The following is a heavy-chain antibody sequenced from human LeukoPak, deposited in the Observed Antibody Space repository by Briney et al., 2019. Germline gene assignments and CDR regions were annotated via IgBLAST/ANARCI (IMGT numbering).Heavy chain of an antibody. CDR3: AKATVTTEEFDY. CDR2: INPNSGGT. Sequence: ASVTVSFTASGYTFTVYYMHWVRQAPGQGLEWVGWINPNSGGTNYAQKFQGRVTMTRDTSISTAYMELSRLRSDDTAVYYCAKATVTTEEFDYWGQGTLVTVSS. D-gene: IGHD4-17*01. V-gene: IGHV1-2*02. J-gene: IGHJ4*02. CDR1: GYTFTVYY.